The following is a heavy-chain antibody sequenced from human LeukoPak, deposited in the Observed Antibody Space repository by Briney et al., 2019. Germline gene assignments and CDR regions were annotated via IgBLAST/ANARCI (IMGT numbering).Heavy chain of an antibody. V-gene: IGHV4-4*08. Sequence: SETLSLTCIVSGGSISSDYYSWIRKPPGEGQDWIGINYTDESAKYNPTPTRRVTISADTSENQICLRLSSVTAADTAGYYCAKKQWGSGNLDPWGQGTLVTVCS. CDR1: GGSISSDY. J-gene: IGHJ5*02. CDR3: AKKQWGSGNLDP. D-gene: IGHD3-10*01. CDR2: NYTDESA.